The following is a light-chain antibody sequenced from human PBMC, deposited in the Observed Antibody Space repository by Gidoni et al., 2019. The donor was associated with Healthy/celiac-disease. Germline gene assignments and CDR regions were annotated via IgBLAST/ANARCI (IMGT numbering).Light chain of an antibody. J-gene: IGKJ1*01. CDR3: QQYNNWPPWT. Sequence: EIVMTQSPATLSGSPGERASRSCRASQSVSSILAWYQQKPGQAPRLLIYGASTRATGIPARFSGSGSGTEFTLTISSLLSEDFAVYYCQQYNNWPPWTFGQGTKVEIK. CDR2: GAS. CDR1: QSVSSI. V-gene: IGKV3D-15*01.